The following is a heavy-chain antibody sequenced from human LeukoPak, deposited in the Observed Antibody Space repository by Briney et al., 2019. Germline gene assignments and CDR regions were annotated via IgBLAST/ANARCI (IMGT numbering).Heavy chain of an antibody. CDR1: GFTFSSYA. D-gene: IGHD3-10*01. J-gene: IGHJ4*02. CDR2: IKEDGSQT. CDR3: ATDGRAGRHDFDY. Sequence: PGGSLRLSCAASGFTFSSYAMNWVRQAPGKGLEWVANIKEDGSQTYYEASVKGRFTISRDNAKNSVYLQMDSLRAEDTAVYFCATDGRAGRHDFDYWGQGTLVTVSS. V-gene: IGHV3-7*01.